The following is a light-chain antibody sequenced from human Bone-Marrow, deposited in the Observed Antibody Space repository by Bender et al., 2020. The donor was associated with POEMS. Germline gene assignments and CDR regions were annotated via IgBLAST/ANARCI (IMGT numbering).Light chain of an antibody. CDR1: NSNIGTNA. V-gene: IGLV1-44*01. CDR3: EAWDAGLSGGV. Sequence: QSVLTQPPSASGTPGQRVTISCSGSNSNIGTNAVNWYQQFPGTAPTRLNYSDNQRPSGVPDRFYAFKSGSSASLAISGLQSEDEADYYCEAWDAGLSGGVFGGGTKLTVL. J-gene: IGLJ3*02. CDR2: SDN.